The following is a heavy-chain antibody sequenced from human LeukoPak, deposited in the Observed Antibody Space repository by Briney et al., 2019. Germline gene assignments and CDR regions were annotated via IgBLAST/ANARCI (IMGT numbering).Heavy chain of an antibody. J-gene: IGHJ6*03. CDR3: ARDVKIPLNYYYMDV. CDR1: GYTFTGYY. V-gene: IGHV1-2*02. D-gene: IGHD2/OR15-2a*01. Sequence: ASVKVSCTASGYTFTGYYMHWARQAPGQGLEWMGWINPNSGGTNYAQKFQSRVTMTRDTSISTAYMELSRLRSDDTAVYYCARDVKIPLNYYYMDVWGKGTTVTVSS. CDR2: INPNSGGT.